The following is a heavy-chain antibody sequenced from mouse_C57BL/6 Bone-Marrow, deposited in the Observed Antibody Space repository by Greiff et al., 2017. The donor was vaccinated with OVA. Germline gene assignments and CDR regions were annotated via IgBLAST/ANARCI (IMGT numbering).Heavy chain of an antibody. CDR2: IRSKSNNYAT. CDR1: GFSFNTYA. D-gene: IGHD1-1*01. Sequence: EVKLMESGGGLVQPKGSLKLSCAASGFSFNTYAMNWVRQAPGKGLEWVARIRSKSNNYATYYADSVKDRFTISRDDSESMLYLQMNNLKTEDTAMDYCVRSLIYYGFAYWGQGTLVTVSA. J-gene: IGHJ3*01. V-gene: IGHV10-1*01. CDR3: VRSLIYYGFAY.